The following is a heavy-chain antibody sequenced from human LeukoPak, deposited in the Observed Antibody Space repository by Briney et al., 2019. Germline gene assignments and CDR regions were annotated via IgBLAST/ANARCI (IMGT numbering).Heavy chain of an antibody. J-gene: IGHJ4*02. V-gene: IGHV4-39*07. Sequence: SETLSLTCTVSGGSISSSSYYWGWIRQPPGKGLECIGNIYYSGSTNYNPSLKSRVTISVDTSKNQFSLKLSSVTAADTAVYYCARATPGLDFDYWGQGTLVTVSS. D-gene: IGHD4-23*01. CDR1: GGSISSSSYY. CDR3: ARATPGLDFDY. CDR2: IYYSGST.